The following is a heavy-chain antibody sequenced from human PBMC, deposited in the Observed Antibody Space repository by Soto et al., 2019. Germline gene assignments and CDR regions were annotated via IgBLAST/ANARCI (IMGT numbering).Heavy chain of an antibody. J-gene: IGHJ4*02. CDR2: LGVSGGSA. CDR3: VKELGQSHSRFDD. D-gene: IGHD4-4*01. Sequence: EVQLLESGGGWVQPGGSLRLSCEASGFTFSIYAFGWVRQAPGKGLEWVSSLGVSGGSAFYIDSVKGRFAVSRDDSKNTLYLQMSSLRAEETAIYYCVKELGQSHSRFDDWGQGTLVTVSS. CDR1: GFTFSIYA. V-gene: IGHV3-23*01.